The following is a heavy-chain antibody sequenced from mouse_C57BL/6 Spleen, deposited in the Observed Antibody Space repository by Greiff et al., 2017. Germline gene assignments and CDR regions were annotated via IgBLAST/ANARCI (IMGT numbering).Heavy chain of an antibody. Sequence: EVQLVESGGGLVKPGGSLKLSCAASGFTFSDYGMHWVRQAPEKGLEWVAYISSGSSTIYYADTVKGRFTISRDNAKNTLSLQITSLRSEDTAMYYCARPYFDVWGTGTTVTVSS. CDR2: ISSGSSTI. CDR1: GFTFSDYG. V-gene: IGHV5-17*01. CDR3: ARPYFDV. J-gene: IGHJ1*03.